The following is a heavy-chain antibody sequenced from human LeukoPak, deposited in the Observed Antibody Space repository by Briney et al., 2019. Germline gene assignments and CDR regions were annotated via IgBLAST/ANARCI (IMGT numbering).Heavy chain of an antibody. CDR3: ARGRIYYYDFWSGYYYLDY. CDR2: IYHSGST. Sequence: NPSGTLSLTCAVSGGSIISTNWWSWVRQPPGKGLEWIGEIYHSGSTNYNPSLKSRVTISVDTSKNQFSLKLSSVTAADTAVYYCARGRIYYYDFWSGYYYLDYWGQGTLVTVSS. CDR1: GGSIISTNW. V-gene: IGHV4-4*02. D-gene: IGHD3-3*01. J-gene: IGHJ4*02.